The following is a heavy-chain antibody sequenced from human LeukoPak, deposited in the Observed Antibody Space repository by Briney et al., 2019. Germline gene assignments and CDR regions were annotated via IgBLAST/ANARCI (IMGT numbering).Heavy chain of an antibody. CDR2: IYYSGST. Sequence: SETLSLTCTVSGGSISSGDYYWSWIRQPPGKGLEPIGYIYYSGSTYYNPSLKSRVTISVDTSKNQFSLKLSSVTAADTAVYYCARDGSSSWYFDYWGQGTLVTVSS. V-gene: IGHV4-30-4*01. D-gene: IGHD6-13*01. J-gene: IGHJ4*02. CDR1: GGSISSGDYY. CDR3: ARDGSSSWYFDY.